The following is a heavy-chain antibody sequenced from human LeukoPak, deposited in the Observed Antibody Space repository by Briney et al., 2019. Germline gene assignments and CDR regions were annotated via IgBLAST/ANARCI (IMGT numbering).Heavy chain of an antibody. J-gene: IGHJ4*02. CDR1: GYTFTSYD. CDR2: MNPNSGNT. Sequence: GASVKVSCKASGYTFTSYDTNWVRQAPGQGLEWMAWMNPNSGNTVYAQKFQGRVTMTRNTSISTAYMELSSLRSEDTAVYYCAIHEYSSSWPFDYWGQGTLVTVSS. CDR3: AIHEYSSSWPFDY. V-gene: IGHV1-8*01. D-gene: IGHD6-13*01.